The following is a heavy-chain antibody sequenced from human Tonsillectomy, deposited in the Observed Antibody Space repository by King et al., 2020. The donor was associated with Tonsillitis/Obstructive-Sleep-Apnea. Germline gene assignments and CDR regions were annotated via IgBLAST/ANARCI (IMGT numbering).Heavy chain of an antibody. J-gene: IGHJ4*02. CDR1: GFTLSNAW. CDR2: IKSKTDGGTT. Sequence: VQLVESGGGLVKPGGSLRLSCAASGFTLSNAWMSWVRQAPGKGLEWVGRIKSKTDGGTTDYAAPVKGRFTISRDDSKNTLYQQMNSLKTEDTAVYYCTTEADTMVRGVLPLAFVYWGQGTLVTVSS. D-gene: IGHD3-10*01. V-gene: IGHV3-15*01. CDR3: TTEADTMVRGVLPLAFVY.